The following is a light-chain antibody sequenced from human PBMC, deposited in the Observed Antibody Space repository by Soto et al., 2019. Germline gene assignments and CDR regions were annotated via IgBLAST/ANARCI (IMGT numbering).Light chain of an antibody. CDR3: LQHNSYPIT. J-gene: IGKJ5*01. CDR1: QGISNY. Sequence: DIQMTQSPSAMSASVGDRVTITCRANQGISNYLAWFQQKPGKVPKRLISAASSLQTGVPSRFRGSGSGTEFTLTISSLQPENFATYYCLQHNSYPITFGQGTRLEIK. CDR2: AAS. V-gene: IGKV1-17*03.